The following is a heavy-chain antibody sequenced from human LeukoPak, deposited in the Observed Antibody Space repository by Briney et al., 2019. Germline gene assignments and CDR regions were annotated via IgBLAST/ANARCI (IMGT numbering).Heavy chain of an antibody. V-gene: IGHV3-23*01. CDR2: IRGSSGGT. CDR1: GFTFSSFA. J-gene: IGHJ1*01. CDR3: SRDPNGDYVGAFDFQR. Sequence: GGSLRLSCVVSGFTFSSFAMTWVRQAPGRGLEWVSSIRGSSGGTDYADSMRGRFTISRDNSKNTLYLQMNSLRAEDTAIYYCSRDPNGDYVGAFDFQRWGQGTLVTVSS. D-gene: IGHD4-17*01.